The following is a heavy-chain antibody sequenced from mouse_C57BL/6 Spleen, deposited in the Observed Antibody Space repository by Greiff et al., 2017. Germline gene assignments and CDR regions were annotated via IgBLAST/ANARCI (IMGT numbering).Heavy chain of an antibody. CDR2: ISDGGSYT. J-gene: IGHJ4*01. D-gene: IGHD1-1*01. V-gene: IGHV5-4*01. CDR3: ARDYHYGSSYNYAMDY. Sequence: EVNLVESGGGLVKPGGSLKLSCAASGFTFSSYAMSWVRQTPEQRLEWVATISDGGSYTYYPDNVKGRFTISRDNAKNNLYLQMRHLKSEDTAMYYCARDYHYGSSYNYAMDYWGQGTSVTVSS. CDR1: GFTFSSYA.